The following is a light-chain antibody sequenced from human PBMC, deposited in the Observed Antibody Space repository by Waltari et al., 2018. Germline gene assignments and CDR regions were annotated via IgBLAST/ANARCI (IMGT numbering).Light chain of an antibody. CDR1: QTINSN. Sequence: EIVLTQSPATLSVYPGERATLSCRASQTINSNLAWYQQQPGQAPRLLIYGASTRAIGIPARFSGSGSGTEFTLTITSLQSEDFAVYFCQQYHKWPPYTFGQGTKLDI. J-gene: IGKJ2*01. CDR3: QQYHKWPPYT. CDR2: GAS. V-gene: IGKV3-15*01.